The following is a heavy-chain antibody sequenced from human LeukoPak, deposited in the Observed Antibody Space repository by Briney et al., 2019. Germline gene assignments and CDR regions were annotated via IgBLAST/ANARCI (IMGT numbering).Heavy chain of an antibody. V-gene: IGHV3-66*01. CDR1: GFTVSSNY. D-gene: IGHD3-22*01. CDR2: IYSGGST. Sequence: GGSLRLSCAASGFTVSSNYMSWVRQAPGKGLEWVSVIYSGGSTYYADSVKGRFTISRDNAKNSLYLQMNSLRAEDTAVYYCARNTMIGYYFDYWGQGTLVTVSS. J-gene: IGHJ4*02. CDR3: ARNTMIGYYFDY.